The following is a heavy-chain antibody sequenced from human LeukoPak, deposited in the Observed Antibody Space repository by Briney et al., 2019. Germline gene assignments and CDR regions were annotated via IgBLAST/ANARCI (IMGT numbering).Heavy chain of an antibody. CDR1: GYTFTGYY. CDR3: ARVTILRYSDAFDI. J-gene: IGHJ3*02. CDR2: INPNSGGT. Sequence: ASVKVSCKASGYTFTGYYMHWVRQAPGQGLEWMGWINPNSGGTNYAQKFQGRVTMTRDTSISAAYMELSRLRSDDTAVYYCARVTILRYSDAFDIWGQGTMVTVSS. D-gene: IGHD3-10*01. V-gene: IGHV1-2*02.